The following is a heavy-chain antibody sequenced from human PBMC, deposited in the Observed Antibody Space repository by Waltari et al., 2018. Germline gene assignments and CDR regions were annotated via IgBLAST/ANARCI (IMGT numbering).Heavy chain of an antibody. CDR1: GGSFSGYY. Sequence: QVQLQQWGAGLLKPSETLSLTCAVYGGSFSGYYWSWIRQPPGKGLEWIGEINHSGSTNYNPSLNSRVTISVDTSKNQFSLKLSSVTAADTAVYYCAREGGYSGYGVDYWGQGTLVTVSS. CDR2: INHSGST. CDR3: AREGGYSGYGVDY. J-gene: IGHJ4*02. V-gene: IGHV4-34*01. D-gene: IGHD5-12*01.